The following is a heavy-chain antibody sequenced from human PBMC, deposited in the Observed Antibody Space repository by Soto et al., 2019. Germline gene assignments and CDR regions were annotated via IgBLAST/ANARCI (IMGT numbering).Heavy chain of an antibody. J-gene: IGHJ5*02. Sequence: QVQLVQSGGEVKKPGASVKVSCKASGYTFAIFGISWVRQARGQGLEWMGWVSAYNGITNYAQKFQDRVTMTTDTSTSTVYMEVMSLMSDDLAVYYCARGAAAGQIFMNRFDLWGQGTLVTVSS. CDR3: ARGAAAGQIFMNRFDL. V-gene: IGHV1-18*03. CDR2: VSAYNGIT. CDR1: GYTFAIFG. D-gene: IGHD6-13*01.